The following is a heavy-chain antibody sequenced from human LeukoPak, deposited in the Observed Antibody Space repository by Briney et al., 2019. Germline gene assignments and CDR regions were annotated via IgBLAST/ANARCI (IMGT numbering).Heavy chain of an antibody. D-gene: IGHD5-18*01. CDR2: IYTSGST. CDR1: GGSISSYY. V-gene: IGHV4-4*07. CDR3: ARSTGNDVDTAMVTPFDI. Sequence: PSETLSLTCTVSGGSISSYYWSWIRQPAGKGLEWIGRIYTSGSTNYNPSLKSRVTMSVDTSKNQFSLKLSSVTAADTAVYYCARSTGNDVDTAMVTPFDIWGQGTMVTVSS. J-gene: IGHJ3*02.